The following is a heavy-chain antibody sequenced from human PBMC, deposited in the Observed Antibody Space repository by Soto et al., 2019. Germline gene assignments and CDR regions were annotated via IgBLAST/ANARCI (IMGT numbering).Heavy chain of an antibody. V-gene: IGHV3-23*01. CDR3: AKDQSRPVVADFSEFDL. J-gene: IGHJ2*01. CDR1: GFTFSSYA. D-gene: IGHD2-21*01. CDR2: ITGTGGST. Sequence: EVQLLESGGGLVQPGGSLRLSCAASGFTFSSYAMNWVRQAPGKGLEWVSSITGTGGSTYHADSVKGRFTISRDNSKDTLCLQMSSLRAEDTAVYYCAKDQSRPVVADFSEFDLWGRGTLVTVSS.